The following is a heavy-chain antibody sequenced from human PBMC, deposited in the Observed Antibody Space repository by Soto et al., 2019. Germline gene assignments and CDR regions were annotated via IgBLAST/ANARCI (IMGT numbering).Heavy chain of an antibody. CDR1: GFTFSNYA. D-gene: IGHD2-2*01. CDR3: AKNQPSWATRAAFDY. J-gene: IGHJ4*02. CDR2: VSGVSCDST. V-gene: IGHV3-23*01. Sequence: GGSLRLSCAASGFTFSNYAMHWVRQAPGKWLEWVSGVSGVSCDSTFYADSVKGRFTISRDNSKNTLHLQMNSLRTEDTAVYYCAKNQPSWATRAAFDYWGQGTLVTVSS.